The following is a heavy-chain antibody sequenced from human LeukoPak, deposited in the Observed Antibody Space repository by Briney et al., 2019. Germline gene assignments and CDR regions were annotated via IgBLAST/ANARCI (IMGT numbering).Heavy chain of an antibody. D-gene: IGHD5-12*01. CDR3: ARRGRWLRYFDY. CDR1: GGSISSSSYY. J-gene: IGHJ4*02. V-gene: IGHV4-39*07. CDR2: IYYSGST. Sequence: SETLSLTCTVSGGSISSSSYYWGWIRQPPGKGLEWIGNIYYSGSTYCNPSLKSRVTISVDTSKNQFSLKLSSVTAADTAVYYCARRGRWLRYFDYWGQGTLVTVSS.